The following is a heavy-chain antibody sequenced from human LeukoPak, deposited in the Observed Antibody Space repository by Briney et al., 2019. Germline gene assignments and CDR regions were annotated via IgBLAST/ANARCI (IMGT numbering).Heavy chain of an antibody. CDR2: ISPSSGT. Sequence: GSLRLSCAASGFTFSSYAMRWVRQAPGKGLEWVSAISPSSGTFYADSVKGRFTISRDNSKNTLYLQMNSLRAEDTAVYYCARPQSSSGYYWPFDDWGQGTLVTVSS. CDR1: GFTFSSYA. CDR3: ARPQSSSGYYWPFDD. D-gene: IGHD3-22*01. J-gene: IGHJ4*02. V-gene: IGHV3-23*01.